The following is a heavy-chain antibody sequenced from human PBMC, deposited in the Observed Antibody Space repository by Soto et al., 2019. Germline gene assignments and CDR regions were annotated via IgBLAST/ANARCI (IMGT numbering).Heavy chain of an antibody. Sequence: GGSLKLSCAASGFTFSNYAMNWVRQIPGQGPEWVASITGSGDGTFYADSVKGRFSISRDNSNDTMYLQMNSLRGEETAVYYCTKASRAYLSLPWFDPWGLGTLVTGSS. CDR2: ITGSGDGT. CDR1: GFTFSNYA. CDR3: TKASRAYLSLPWFDP. D-gene: IGHD1-26*01. J-gene: IGHJ5*02. V-gene: IGHV3-23*01.